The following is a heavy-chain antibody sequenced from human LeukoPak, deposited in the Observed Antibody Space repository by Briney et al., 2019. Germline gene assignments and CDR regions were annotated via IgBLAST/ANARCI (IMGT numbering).Heavy chain of an antibody. D-gene: IGHD3-3*01. V-gene: IGHV1-2*02. CDR3: ARQESGYSD. J-gene: IGHJ4*02. CDR2: INPNSGVT. Sequence: ASVKVSCKASGYXFTGYYIHWVRQAPGQGLEWMAWINPNSGVTYYAQKFQGRITMTRDTSISTAYMELSRLRSDDTAVYYCARQESGYSDWGQGTLVTVSS. CDR1: GYXFTGYY.